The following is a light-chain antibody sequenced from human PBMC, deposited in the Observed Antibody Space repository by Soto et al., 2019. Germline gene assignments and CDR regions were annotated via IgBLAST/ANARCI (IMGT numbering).Light chain of an antibody. J-gene: IGKJ1*01. CDR2: DVS. CDR1: HRLMQSDGKSY. Sequence: ILMTESRVSRSVTPRQPSSSSCKSIHRLMQSDGKSYLYWYLQRPGQPPKLLIYDVSNRFSGVPDRFSGSGSGTDFTLKISRVEAEDVGVYYCMQSIKRPWTFGQGTMVDI. V-gene: IGKV2D-29*01. CDR3: MQSIKRPWT.